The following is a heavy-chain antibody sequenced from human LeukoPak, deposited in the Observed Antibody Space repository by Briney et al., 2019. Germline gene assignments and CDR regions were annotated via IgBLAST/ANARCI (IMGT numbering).Heavy chain of an antibody. Sequence: GGSLRLSCAASGFTSSSYSMKWVRQAPGKGLEWVSSISSSSSYIYYADSVKGRFTISRDNAKNSLYLQMNSLRAEDTAVYYCARDLKPYYDFWSGYRHNWFDPWGQGTLVTVSS. V-gene: IGHV3-21*01. J-gene: IGHJ5*02. CDR1: GFTSSSYS. CDR2: ISSSSSYI. D-gene: IGHD3-3*01. CDR3: ARDLKPYYDFWSGYRHNWFDP.